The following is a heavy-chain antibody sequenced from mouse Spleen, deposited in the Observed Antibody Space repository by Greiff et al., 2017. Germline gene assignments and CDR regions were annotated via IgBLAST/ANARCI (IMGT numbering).Heavy chain of an antibody. CDR1: GYTFTSYW. J-gene: IGHJ3*01. CDR2: IDPSDSYT. V-gene: IGHV1-69*01. Sequence: VQLQQPGAELVMPGASVKLSCKASGYTFTSYWMHWVKQRPGQGLEWIGEIDPSDSYTNYNQKFKGKATLTVDKSSSTAYMQLSSLTSEDSAVYYCARRDQGPWFAYWGQGTLVTVSA. CDR3: ARRDQGPWFAY. D-gene: IGHD3-3*01.